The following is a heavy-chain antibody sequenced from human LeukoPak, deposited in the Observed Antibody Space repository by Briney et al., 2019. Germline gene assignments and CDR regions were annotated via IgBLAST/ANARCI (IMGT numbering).Heavy chain of an antibody. V-gene: IGHV3-7*01. CDR2: IKQDGSEK. J-gene: IGHJ3*02. D-gene: IGHD6-19*01. CDR1: GFIFSSYW. Sequence: SGGSLRLSCAASGFIFSSYWMSWVRQAPGKGLEWVAIIKQDGSEKYYVDSVKGRFTISRDNAKNSLYLQMNSLRAEDTAVYYCARAKQQWLVRAFDIWGQGTMVTVSS. CDR3: ARAKQQWLVRAFDI.